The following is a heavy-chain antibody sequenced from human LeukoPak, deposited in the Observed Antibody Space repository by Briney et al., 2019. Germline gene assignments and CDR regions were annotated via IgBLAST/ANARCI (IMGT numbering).Heavy chain of an antibody. J-gene: IGHJ4*02. D-gene: IGHD5-24*01. CDR2: IIPSGHTT. CDR3: AKDDRWLQFCC. Sequence: PGGSLRLSCAASGFTFSSYAMSWVRQAPGKGLEWVSGIIPSGHTTYYADSVGGRFTISRDNSRNTVYLQMNSLRAEDTAVYYCAKDDRWLQFCCWGQGTLVTVSA. V-gene: IGHV3-23*01. CDR1: GFTFSSYA.